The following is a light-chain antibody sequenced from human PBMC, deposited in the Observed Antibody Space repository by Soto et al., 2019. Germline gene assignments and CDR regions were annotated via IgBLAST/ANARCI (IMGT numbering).Light chain of an antibody. CDR2: AAS. J-gene: IGKJ4*01. CDR1: QAINNY. Sequence: DIQMTQSPSSLSASVGDRVTITCRASQAINNYLAWYQHKPGKVPTLLISAASTLQSGVPSRFSGSGSGTDFPLTISSLQPEDVATYYCQKFNAVPTFGGGTKVEI. CDR3: QKFNAVPT. V-gene: IGKV1-27*01.